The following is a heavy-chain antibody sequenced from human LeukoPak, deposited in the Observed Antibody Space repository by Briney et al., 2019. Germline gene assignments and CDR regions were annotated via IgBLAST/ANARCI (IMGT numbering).Heavy chain of an antibody. CDR3: AKDEQIQRWLQPYDMDV. Sequence: GRSLRLSCAAPGFAFSSYGMHWVRQAPGKGLEWVAVIWYDGSDKYYADSVKGRFTISRDNSKNTLYLQMNSLRAEDTAVYYLAKDEQIQRWLQPYDMDVWGKGTTVTVSS. D-gene: IGHD5-24*01. CDR1: GFAFSSYG. J-gene: IGHJ6*03. CDR2: IWYDGSDK. V-gene: IGHV3-33*06.